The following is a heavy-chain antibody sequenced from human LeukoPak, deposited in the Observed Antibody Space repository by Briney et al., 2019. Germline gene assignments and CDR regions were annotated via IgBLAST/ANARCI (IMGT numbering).Heavy chain of an antibody. CDR1: GYSFTTYW. CDR2: IYPDDSDT. Sequence: GESLKISCKGSGYSFTTYWIGWVRQMPGKGLEWMGIIYPDDSDTRYGPSFQGQVTISADKSISTAYLQWSSLKASDTAMYYCARHLGIQLWSHSLDYWGQGTLVTVSS. CDR3: ARHLGIQLWSHSLDY. V-gene: IGHV5-51*01. D-gene: IGHD5-18*01. J-gene: IGHJ4*02.